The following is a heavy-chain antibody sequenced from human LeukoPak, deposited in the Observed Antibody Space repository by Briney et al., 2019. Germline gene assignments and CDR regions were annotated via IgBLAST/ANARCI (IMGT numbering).Heavy chain of an antibody. Sequence: PVKVSCKASGDTFSRYAISWVRQAPGQGLEWMGGIIPVLSTANYAQKFQDRVTITADESTSTTYMELSSLKSEDTAVYYCATTGGDIYYYYMDVWGKGTTVTISS. CDR3: ATTGGDIYYYYMDV. CDR1: GDTFSRYA. D-gene: IGHD3-16*01. CDR2: IIPVLSTA. J-gene: IGHJ6*03. V-gene: IGHV1-69*13.